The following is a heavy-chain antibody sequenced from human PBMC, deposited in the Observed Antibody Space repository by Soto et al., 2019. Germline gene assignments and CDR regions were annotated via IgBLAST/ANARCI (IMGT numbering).Heavy chain of an antibody. Sequence: KVSCKASGFTFTNSAVQWVRQARGRRLEWIGWIVVGSGNTNDEQKFQERVTITSDMSTSTAYMELSSLRPEDTAVYYCAAVLTYYYGSGRYSGYGMDVWGQGTTVTVSS. D-gene: IGHD3-10*01. V-gene: IGHV1-58*01. CDR3: AAVLTYYYGSGRYSGYGMDV. CDR1: GFTFTNSA. J-gene: IGHJ6*02. CDR2: IVVGSGNT.